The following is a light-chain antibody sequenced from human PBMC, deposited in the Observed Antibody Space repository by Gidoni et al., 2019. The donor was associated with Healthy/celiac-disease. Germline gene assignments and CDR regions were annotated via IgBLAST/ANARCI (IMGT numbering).Light chain of an antibody. V-gene: IGKV3-15*01. J-gene: IGKJ4*01. CDR2: GAS. CDR1: QSVSSN. Sequence: EIVMTQSPATLSVSPGERATLSCRDSQSVSSNLAWYQQKPGQAPRRLIDGASTRATGIPARFSGSGSGTEFTLTISSLQSEDFAVYYCQQYKNWALTFGGGTKVESK. CDR3: QQYKNWALT.